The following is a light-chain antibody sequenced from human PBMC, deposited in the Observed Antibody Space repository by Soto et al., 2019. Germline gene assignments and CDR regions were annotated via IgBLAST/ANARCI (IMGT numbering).Light chain of an antibody. Sequence: EIVLTQSPGTLSLSPGEGATLSCRASQSVANNYLAWYQQKPGQAPRLLISGASNRATGIPDRLSGSGSGTDFTLTISRLESEDFAVYYCQHYGSSPPHTFGQGTKLEIK. CDR3: QHYGSSPPHT. V-gene: IGKV3-20*01. CDR2: GAS. J-gene: IGKJ2*01. CDR1: QSVANNY.